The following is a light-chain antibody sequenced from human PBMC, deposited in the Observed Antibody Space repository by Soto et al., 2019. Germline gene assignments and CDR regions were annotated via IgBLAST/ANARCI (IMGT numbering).Light chain of an antibody. V-gene: IGLV2-11*01. CDR1: SSDVGGYNY. Sequence: QSVLTQPRSVSGSPGQSVTISCTGNSSDVGGYNYVSWYQQHPGKAPKLMIYDVSKRPSGVPDRFSGSKSGNTASLTISGLQAENEAHYYCCSYAGSYTWVFGGGTKLTVL. CDR2: DVS. J-gene: IGLJ3*02. CDR3: CSYAGSYTWV.